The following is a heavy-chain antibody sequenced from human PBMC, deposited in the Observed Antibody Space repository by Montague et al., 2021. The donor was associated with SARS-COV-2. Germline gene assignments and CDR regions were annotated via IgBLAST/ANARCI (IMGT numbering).Heavy chain of an antibody. J-gene: IGHJ6*03. CDR1: GDSVSSNRAA. V-gene: IGHV6-1*01. CDR3: ARLGDGVVPSPILGVGPYYSYYYMDV. CDR2: TYYRSKWYN. Sequence: CAISGDSVSSNRAAWNWIRQSPSRGLEWLGRTYYRSKWYNDYAVSVKSRITINPDTSKNQFSLKLTSVAAADTAVYYCARLGDGVVPSPILGVGPYYSYYYMDVWGKGTTVTVSS. D-gene: IGHD3-10*01.